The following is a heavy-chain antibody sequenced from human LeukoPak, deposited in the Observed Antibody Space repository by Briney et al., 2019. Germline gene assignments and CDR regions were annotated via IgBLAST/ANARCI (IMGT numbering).Heavy chain of an antibody. CDR1: GFTFNNHY. CDR2: IKQNGSET. V-gene: IGHV3-7*04. J-gene: IGHJ6*01. D-gene: IGHD3-22*01. CDR3: ASDRFRGSCYEG. Sequence: GGSLRLSCTASGFTFNNHYMTWVRQAPGKGLEWVATIKQNGSETFYLDSVKGRFTISRDNAKNSLYLQMNDVRAEDTAVYFCASDRFRGSCYEGWG.